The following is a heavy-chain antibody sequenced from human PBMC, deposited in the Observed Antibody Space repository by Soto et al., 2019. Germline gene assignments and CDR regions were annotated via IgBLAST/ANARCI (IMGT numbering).Heavy chain of an antibody. Sequence: GGSLRLSCAASGFTFDDYAMHWVRQAPGKGLEWVSGISWNSGSIGYADSVKGRFTISRDNAKNSLYLQMNSLRAADTALYYCEKCARTHRFYYYYYMDVWGKGTTVTVSS. CDR2: ISWNSGSI. CDR3: EKCARTHRFYYYYYMDV. D-gene: IGHD6-6*01. V-gene: IGHV3-9*01. J-gene: IGHJ6*03. CDR1: GFTFDDYA.